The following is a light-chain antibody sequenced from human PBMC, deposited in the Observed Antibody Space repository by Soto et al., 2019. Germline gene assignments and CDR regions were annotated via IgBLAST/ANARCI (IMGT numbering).Light chain of an antibody. CDR2: GNP. CDR1: SSNIGSTYD. Sequence: QSVLTQPPSVSGAPGQRVTISCTGSSSNIGSTYDVQWYQQLPGTAPKLLIHGNPDRPSGVPDRFSGSKSGTSASLAITGLKADHEADYYCQSYDDRLSLHYVFGTGTQVTVL. V-gene: IGLV1-40*01. J-gene: IGLJ1*01. CDR3: QSYDDRLSLHYV.